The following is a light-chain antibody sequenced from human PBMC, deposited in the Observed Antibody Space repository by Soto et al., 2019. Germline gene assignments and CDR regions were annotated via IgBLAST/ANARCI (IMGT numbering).Light chain of an antibody. V-gene: IGKV1-8*01. CDR3: QQYNSYLWT. J-gene: IGKJ1*01. Sequence: AILMTQSPSSFSASPGDRVTITCRASHGISSYLAWYQQKPGKAPKLLIYAASTLQSGVPSRFSGSGSGTEFTLTISSLQPDDFATYYWQQYNSYLWTFGQGTKVDIK. CDR1: HGISSY. CDR2: AAS.